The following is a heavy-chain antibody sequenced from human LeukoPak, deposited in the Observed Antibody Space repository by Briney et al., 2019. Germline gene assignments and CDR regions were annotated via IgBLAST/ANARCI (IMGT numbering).Heavy chain of an antibody. CDR1: GFTVSSNY. V-gene: IGHV3-53*01. Sequence: GGSLRLSCAASGFTVSSNYTSWVRQAPGEGLEWVSILYSGGDTYYAASVKGRFTISRDNFKNTLYLQMNALRAEDTAVYYCARGWPPPTAGFDYWGQGTLVTVSS. D-gene: IGHD6-13*01. CDR3: ARGWPPPTAGFDY. CDR2: LYSGGDT. J-gene: IGHJ4*02.